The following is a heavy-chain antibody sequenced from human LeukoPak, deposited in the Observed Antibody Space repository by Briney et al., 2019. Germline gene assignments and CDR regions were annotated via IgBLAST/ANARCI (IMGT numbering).Heavy chain of an antibody. V-gene: IGHV3-23*01. Sequence: GGSLRLSCAASGFTFSSYAMSWVRQAPGKGLEWVSAISGSGGSTYYADSVKGRFTISRDNSKNTLYLQMNSLRAEDTTVYYCAKADSSGYIFDYWGQGTLVTVSS. CDR1: GFTFSSYA. CDR3: AKADSSGYIFDY. J-gene: IGHJ4*02. D-gene: IGHD3-22*01. CDR2: ISGSGGST.